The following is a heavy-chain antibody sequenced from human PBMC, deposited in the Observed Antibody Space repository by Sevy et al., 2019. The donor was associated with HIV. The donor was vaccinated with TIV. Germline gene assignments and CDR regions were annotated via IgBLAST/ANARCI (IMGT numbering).Heavy chain of an antibody. J-gene: IGHJ5*02. CDR1: GFTFSSYG. D-gene: IGHD3-22*01. V-gene: IGHV3-30*18. CDR3: AKGNYYYDSSGYGATRANWFDP. CDR2: ISYDGSNK. Sequence: GGSLRLSCAASGFTFSSYGMHWVRPAPGKGLEWVAVISYDGSNKYYADSDKGRFTISRDNSKNTLYLQMNSLRAEDTAVYYCAKGNYYYDSSGYGATRANWFDPWGQGTLVTVSS.